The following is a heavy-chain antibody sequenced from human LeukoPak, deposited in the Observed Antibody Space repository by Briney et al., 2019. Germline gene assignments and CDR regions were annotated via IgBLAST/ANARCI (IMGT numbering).Heavy chain of an antibody. J-gene: IGHJ6*02. CDR3: AKDLANYYYYGMDV. D-gene: IGHD5-12*01. CDR1: GFTFSSYG. Sequence: GGSLRLSCAASGFTFSSYGMHWVRQAPGKGLEWVAVISYYGSNKYYAASVKGRFTISRDNSKNTLYLQMNSLRAEDTAVYYCAKDLANYYYYGMDVWGQGTTVTVSS. V-gene: IGHV3-30*18. CDR2: ISYYGSNK.